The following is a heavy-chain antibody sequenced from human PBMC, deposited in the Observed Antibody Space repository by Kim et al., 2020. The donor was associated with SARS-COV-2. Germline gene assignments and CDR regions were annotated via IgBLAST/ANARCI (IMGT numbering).Heavy chain of an antibody. CDR3: ARDQSYSGSGSYYRDA. D-gene: IGHD3-10*01. V-gene: IGHV4-30-4*01. CDR1: GGSISSGDYY. CDR2: SYYSGST. Sequence: SETLSLTCTVSGGSISSGDYYWSWIRQPPGKGLEWIGYSYYSGSTYYNPSLKSRVTISVNTSKNQFSLKLISVTAADTAVYYCARDQSYSGSGSYYRDA. J-gene: IGHJ3*01.